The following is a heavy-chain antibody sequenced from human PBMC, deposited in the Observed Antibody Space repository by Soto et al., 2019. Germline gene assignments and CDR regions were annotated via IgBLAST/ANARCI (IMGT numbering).Heavy chain of an antibody. CDR2: FDPEDGET. V-gene: IGHV1-24*01. CDR3: ATVRGVIIYPYSYYGMDV. Sequence: ASVKGSCKVSGYTLTELSMHWVRQAPGKGLEWMGGFDPEDGETIYAQKLQGRVTMTEDTSTDTAHMELSRLRSEDTAVYYWATVRGVIIYPYSYYGMDVWCQGTTVTVSS. D-gene: IGHD3-10*01. CDR1: GYTLTELS. J-gene: IGHJ6*02.